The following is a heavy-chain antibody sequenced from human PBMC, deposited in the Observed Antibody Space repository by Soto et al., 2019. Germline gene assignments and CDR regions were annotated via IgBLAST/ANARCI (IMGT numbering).Heavy chain of an antibody. CDR3: ARVAFSYFGMDV. D-gene: IGHD3-3*02. Sequence: SSETLSLTCSVPGGAISSYYWSWVRQPAGKGLEWIGRVFSSGSTSYNASLKSRVTMSIDTSKNEVSLTLRSVTAADTGVYYCARVAFSYFGMDVWGPGTTVTVSS. J-gene: IGHJ6*02. V-gene: IGHV4-4*07. CDR1: GGAISSYY. CDR2: VFSSGST.